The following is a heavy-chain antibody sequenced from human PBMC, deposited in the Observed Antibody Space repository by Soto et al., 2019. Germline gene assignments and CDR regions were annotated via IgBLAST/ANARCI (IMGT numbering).Heavy chain of an antibody. Sequence: GGSLRLSCAASGFTFSSYSMNWVRQAPGKGLEWVSSISSSSSYIYYADSVKGRFTISRDNAKNSLYLQMNSLRAEDTAVYYSVRVPVLPLRLLAVKHYTRFDPWCQGTLVTAS. V-gene: IGHV3-21*01. CDR3: VRVPVLPLRLLAVKHYTRFDP. J-gene: IGHJ5*02. D-gene: IGHD3-22*01. CDR2: ISSSSSYI. CDR1: GFTFSSYS.